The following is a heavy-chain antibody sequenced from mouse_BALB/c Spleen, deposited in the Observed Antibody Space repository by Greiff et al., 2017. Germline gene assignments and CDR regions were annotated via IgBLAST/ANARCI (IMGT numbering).Heavy chain of an antibody. CDR3: ARGYDRMDY. Sequence: EVMLVESGPELVKPGASVKISCKASGYSFTGYFMNWVMQSHGKSLEWIGRINPYNGDTFYNQKFKGKATLTVDKSSSTAHMELRSLASEDSAVYYCARGYDRMDYWGQGTSVTVSS. J-gene: IGHJ4*01. CDR1: GYSFTGYF. CDR2: INPYNGDT. V-gene: IGHV1-20*02. D-gene: IGHD2-14*01.